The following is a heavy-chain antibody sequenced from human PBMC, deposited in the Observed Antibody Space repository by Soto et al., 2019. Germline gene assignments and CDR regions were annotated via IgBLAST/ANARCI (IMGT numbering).Heavy chain of an antibody. CDR1: GFTLSAYW. J-gene: IGHJ5*02. CDR3: ARPGTSRDSLYWFDP. V-gene: IGHV3-74*01. D-gene: IGHD4-4*01. CDR2: INPDGSST. Sequence: PGGSLRLSCAASGFTLSAYWRHWVRQVPGKGLVWVSRINPDGSSTNYADFVKGRFTISRDNAKNMLYLQMNSLKAADTAVYYCARPGTSRDSLYWFDPWGQGTMVTVSS.